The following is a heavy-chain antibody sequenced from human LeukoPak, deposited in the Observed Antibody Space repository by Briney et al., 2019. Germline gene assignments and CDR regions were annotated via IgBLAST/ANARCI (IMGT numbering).Heavy chain of an antibody. CDR1: GASISSSNW. CDR2: IYHAGTT. J-gene: IGHJ4*02. D-gene: IGHD2-2*01. Sequence: SETLSPTCAVSGASISSSNWWSWARQPPGKGLEWIGEIYHAGTTNYNPSLKSRITISVDNSRSQFSLKLTSVTAADTAVYFCLRIYCSSTSCHYFDYWGQGTLVTVSS. V-gene: IGHV4-4*02. CDR3: LRIYCSSTSCHYFDY.